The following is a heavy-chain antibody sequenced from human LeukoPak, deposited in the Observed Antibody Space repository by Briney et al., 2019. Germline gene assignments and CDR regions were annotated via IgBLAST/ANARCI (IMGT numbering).Heavy chain of an antibody. CDR3: ARDGKHIAVPGVRYPMDV. J-gene: IGHJ6*02. Sequence: GVSVKVSCKASGYTLSSFAMHWVRQAPGQRLEWMGRINAANGNAEYSQKFQGRVIVTTDTSANTVYMELSSLRSEDTAVYYCARDGKHIAVPGVRYPMDVWGQGTAVTVSS. V-gene: IGHV1-3*01. CDR1: GYTLSSFA. CDR2: INAANGNA. D-gene: IGHD6-19*01.